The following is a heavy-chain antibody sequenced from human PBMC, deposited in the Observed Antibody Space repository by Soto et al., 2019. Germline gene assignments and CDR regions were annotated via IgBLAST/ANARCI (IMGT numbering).Heavy chain of an antibody. Sequence: QVQLQESGPGLVKPSETLSLICTVSRGSISTYYWSWIRQPPGKGLEWIGDIYYTGSTSYNPSLKSRVTISLDKSKNQFSLRLTSVTAADTAVYYCARDSSGDDYTGFEVWGQGTMVTVSS. V-gene: IGHV4-59*01. CDR3: ARDSSGDDYTGFEV. J-gene: IGHJ3*01. CDR1: RGSISTYY. CDR2: IYYTGST. D-gene: IGHD5-12*01.